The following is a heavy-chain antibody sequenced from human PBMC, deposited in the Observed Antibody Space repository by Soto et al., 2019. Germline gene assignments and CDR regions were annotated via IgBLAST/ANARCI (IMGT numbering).Heavy chain of an antibody. CDR3: ARTRSFTLGFYYDGMDG. J-gene: IGHJ6*02. V-gene: IGHV5-51*01. D-gene: IGHD6-6*01. CDR1: GYSFASYW. Sequence: SLKISCQGSGYSFASYWIGWVRQMHGKDLELMGISYAGDSDTRYSPSFQGQVTISADKSLRTAYLQWISLKASDTALYYCARTRSFTLGFYYDGMDGWGQGTTVTVSS. CDR2: SYAGDSDT.